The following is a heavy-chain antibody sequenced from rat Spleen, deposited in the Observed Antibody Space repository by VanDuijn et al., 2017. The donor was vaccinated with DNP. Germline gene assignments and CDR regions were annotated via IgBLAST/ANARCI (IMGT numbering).Heavy chain of an antibody. CDR1: GFTFINYW. CDR2: INPDGGTT. J-gene: IGHJ2*01. CDR3: ARHGRRVFDY. D-gene: IGHD1-11*01. V-gene: IGHV5-31*01. Sequence: EVQLVESGGDLVRPGRSLKLSCVASGFTFINYWMTWIRQVPGRGLEWVASINPDGGTTHYSDSVKGRFTISRDNAKNTLYLQMNSLRSEDMATYFCARHGRRVFDYWGQGVMVTVSS.